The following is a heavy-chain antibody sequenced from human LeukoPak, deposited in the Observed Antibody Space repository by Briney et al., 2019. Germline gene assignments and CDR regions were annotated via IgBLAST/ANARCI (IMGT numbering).Heavy chain of an antibody. V-gene: IGHV1-8*01. CDR3: AKDLRPMVRGVRPPLFDY. CDR2: MNPNSGNT. D-gene: IGHD3-10*01. Sequence: ASVKVSCKASGYTFTKYDINWVRQATGQGLEWMGWMNPNSGNTGYAQKFHGRVTMTRNSSISTGYMELSSLRAEDTAVYYCAKDLRPMVRGVRPPLFDYWGQGTLVTVSS. CDR1: GYTFTKYD. J-gene: IGHJ4*02.